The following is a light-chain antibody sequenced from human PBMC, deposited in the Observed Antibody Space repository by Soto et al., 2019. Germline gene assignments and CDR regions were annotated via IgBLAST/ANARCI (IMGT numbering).Light chain of an antibody. V-gene: IGKV1-5*03. J-gene: IGKJ4*02. CDR2: KAS. CDR3: QQYNTYPLT. Sequence: DIQMTQSPSTLSASVGDRVTITCRASQSISTWLACYQQKPGKAPKLLIYKASSLEGGVPSRFSGSGSGTEFNISVSSLRPDDFATYYCQQYNTYPLTFGGGNTVEIK. CDR1: QSISTW.